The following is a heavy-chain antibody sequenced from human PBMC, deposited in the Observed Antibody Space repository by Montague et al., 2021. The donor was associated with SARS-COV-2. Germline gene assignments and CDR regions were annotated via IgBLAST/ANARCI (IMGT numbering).Heavy chain of an antibody. D-gene: IGHD3-22*01. CDR2: IYHDGNT. Sequence: SETLSLTCTVSGDSIGSRSYYWGWIRQPPGKGLGWIGSIYHDGNTYYNPSLKTRVSLSIDERKNQFSLKFYSVTVADTAVYSCARGPKMGGSGYYYNWGQGILVTVSS. CDR3: ARGPKMGGSGYYYN. J-gene: IGHJ1*01. CDR1: GDSIGSRSYY. V-gene: IGHV4-39*01.